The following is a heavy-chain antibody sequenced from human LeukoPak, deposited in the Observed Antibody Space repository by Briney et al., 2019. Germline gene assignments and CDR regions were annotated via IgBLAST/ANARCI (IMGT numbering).Heavy chain of an antibody. CDR3: ARDPPLNSGSGQDYFDY. Sequence: SVKVSCKASGYTFTSYYMHWVRQAPGQGLEWMGGIIPIFGTANYAQKFQGRVTITADESTSTAYMELSSLRSEDTAVYYCARDPPLNSGSGQDYFDYWGQGTLVTVSS. V-gene: IGHV1-69*13. CDR2: IIPIFGTA. CDR1: GYTFTSYY. J-gene: IGHJ4*02. D-gene: IGHD1-26*01.